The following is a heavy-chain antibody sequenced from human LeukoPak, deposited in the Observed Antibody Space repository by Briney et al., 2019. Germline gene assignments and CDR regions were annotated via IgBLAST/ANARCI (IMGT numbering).Heavy chain of an antibody. CDR1: GGSISSYY. Sequence: PSETLSLTCTVSGGSISSYYWSWIRQPPGKGLEWIGYIYYSGSTNYNPSLKSRVTISVDTSKNQFSLKLSSVTAADTAVYYCARHGDYGDPGNWFDPWGQGTLVTVSS. J-gene: IGHJ5*02. V-gene: IGHV4-59*08. CDR3: ARHGDYGDPGNWFDP. D-gene: IGHD4-17*01. CDR2: IYYSGST.